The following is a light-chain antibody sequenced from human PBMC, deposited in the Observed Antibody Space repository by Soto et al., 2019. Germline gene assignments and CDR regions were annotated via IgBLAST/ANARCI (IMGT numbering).Light chain of an antibody. J-gene: IGKJ1*01. CDR1: QTVRRSY. CDR2: DAS. CDR3: QQYGSSKT. Sequence: EIVLTQSPATLSLSPGQRATLSCMAIQTVRRSYLAWYQQKPGQAPRLLIYDASNRATGIPDRLSGSGSGTDLTLTISRLEPEDFAVYYCQQYGSSKTFGQGTKVDIK. V-gene: IGKV3-20*01.